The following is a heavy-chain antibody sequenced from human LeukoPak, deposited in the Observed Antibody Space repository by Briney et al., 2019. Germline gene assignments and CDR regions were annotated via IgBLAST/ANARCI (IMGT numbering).Heavy chain of an antibody. CDR2: ISSNGGST. D-gene: IGHD4-11*01. Sequence: GGSLRLSCAASGFTFSSYAMHWVRQAPGKGLEYVSAISSNGGSTYYANSVKGRFTISRDNSKNTLYLQMGSLRAEDTAVYYCAKEYSNPDPNDYWGQGTLVTVSS. CDR3: AKEYSNPDPNDY. J-gene: IGHJ4*02. V-gene: IGHV3-64*01. CDR1: GFTFSSYA.